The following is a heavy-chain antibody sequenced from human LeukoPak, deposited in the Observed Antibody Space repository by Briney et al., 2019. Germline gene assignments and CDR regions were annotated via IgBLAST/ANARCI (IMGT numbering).Heavy chain of an antibody. Sequence: PGGSLRLSCAASGFTVSSKYMSWVRQAPGKGLEWVSVLYSGGTTYYADSVKGRFTISRDNSKNALYLQMSSLRTEDTAIYHCVKDLYKGDSSSWYYFDYWGQGTLVTVSS. CDR1: GFTVSSKY. V-gene: IGHV3-53*05. CDR2: LYSGGTT. CDR3: VKDLYKGDSSSWYYFDY. D-gene: IGHD6-13*01. J-gene: IGHJ4*02.